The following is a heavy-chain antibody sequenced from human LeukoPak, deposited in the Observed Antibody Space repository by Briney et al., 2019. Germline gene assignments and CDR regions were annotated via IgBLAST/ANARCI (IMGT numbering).Heavy chain of an antibody. CDR3: ARRYCSSTSCYSTTILNWFDP. J-gene: IGHJ5*02. Sequence: SVKVSCKASGGAFSSYAISWVRQAPGQGLEWMGGIIPIFGTANYAQKLQGRVTMTTDTSTSTAYMELSSLRSEDTAVYYCARRYCSSTSCYSTTILNWFDPWGQGTLVTVSS. CDR2: IIPIFGTA. V-gene: IGHV1-69*05. D-gene: IGHD2-2*01. CDR1: GGAFSSYA.